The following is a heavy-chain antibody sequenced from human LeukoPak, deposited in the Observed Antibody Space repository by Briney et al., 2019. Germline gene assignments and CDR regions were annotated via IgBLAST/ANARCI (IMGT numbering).Heavy chain of an antibody. D-gene: IGHD5-18*01. V-gene: IGHV3-49*04. Sequence: PGRSLRLSCAGSGFTFDDYAMSWVRQAPGKGLEWVGFIRSKTYRGTTEYAASVKGRFTISRDDSKSITYLQMNGLKTEDTAVYCCTRVRIQLWLYYGMDVWGQGTTVTVSS. CDR2: IRSKTYRGTT. CDR1: GFTFDDYA. CDR3: TRVRIQLWLYYGMDV. J-gene: IGHJ6*02.